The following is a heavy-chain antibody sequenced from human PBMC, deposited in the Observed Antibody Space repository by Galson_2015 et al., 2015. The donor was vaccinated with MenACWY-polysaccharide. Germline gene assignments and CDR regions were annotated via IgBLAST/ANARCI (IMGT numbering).Heavy chain of an antibody. CDR3: ARGAQYSYGVPFDY. D-gene: IGHD5-18*01. CDR2: INSDGSST. CDR1: GFTFSSYW. V-gene: IGHV3-74*01. Sequence: SLRLSCAASGFTFSSYWMHWVRQAPGKGLVWVSRINSDGSSTSYADSVKGRFTISRDNAKNTLYLQMNSLRAEDTAVYYCARGAQYSYGVPFDYWGQGTLVTVSS. J-gene: IGHJ4*02.